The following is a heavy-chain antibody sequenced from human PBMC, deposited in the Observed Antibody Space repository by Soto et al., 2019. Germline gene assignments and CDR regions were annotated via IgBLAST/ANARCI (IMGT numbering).Heavy chain of an antibody. CDR2: FSSTGST. V-gene: IGHV4-59*01. J-gene: IGHJ5*02. D-gene: IGHD3-22*01. Sequence: AETLSLTCAVSGASITHYYWNWIRQSPGKGLEWIVSFSSTGSTVYNPSLGSRVTISLDTSKNQFSLTLNSVTAADTAVYYCTGAYYDIDGYILDPWGQGTSVTVSS. CDR1: GASITHYY. CDR3: TGAYYDIDGYILDP.